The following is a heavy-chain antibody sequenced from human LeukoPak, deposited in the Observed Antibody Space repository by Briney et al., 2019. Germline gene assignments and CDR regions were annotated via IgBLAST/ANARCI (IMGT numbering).Heavy chain of an antibody. CDR1: GYTFTSYG. J-gene: IGHJ2*01. CDR2: ISAYNGNT. Sequence: GASVKVSCKASGYTFTSYGISWVRQAPGQGLEWMGWISAYNGNTNYAQKLQGRVTMTTDTSTSTAYMELRSLRSDDTAVYYCARALYCRSTSCYTVHWYFDLWGRGTLVTVSS. D-gene: IGHD2-2*02. V-gene: IGHV1-18*01. CDR3: ARALYCRSTSCYTVHWYFDL.